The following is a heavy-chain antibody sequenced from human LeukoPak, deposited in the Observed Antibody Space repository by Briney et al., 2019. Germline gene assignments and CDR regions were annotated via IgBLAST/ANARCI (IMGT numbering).Heavy chain of an antibody. J-gene: IGHJ5*02. Sequence: ASETLSLTCTVSGGSISSYYWSWIRQPPGKGLEWIGYIYYSGSTNYNPSLKSRVTISVDTSKNQFSLKLSSVTAADTAVYYCARGHAGGRFGESNWFDPWGQGTLVTVSS. CDR1: GGSISSYY. CDR3: ARGHAGGRFGESNWFDP. D-gene: IGHD3-10*01. V-gene: IGHV4-59*01. CDR2: IYYSGST.